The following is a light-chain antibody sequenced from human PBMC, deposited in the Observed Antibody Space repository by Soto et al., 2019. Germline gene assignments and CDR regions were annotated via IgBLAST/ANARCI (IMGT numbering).Light chain of an antibody. CDR2: DAS. CDR3: QHYNNWPPWT. CDR1: QSVSIY. V-gene: IGKV3D-15*01. J-gene: IGKJ1*01. Sequence: EIALTQSPATLSVSPGDRAALSGRASQSVSIYLAWYQHKPGQAPRLLIYDASNRATDIPARFSGSGSGTEFTLTISSLQSEDFAVYYCQHYNNWPPWTFGQGTKVDIK.